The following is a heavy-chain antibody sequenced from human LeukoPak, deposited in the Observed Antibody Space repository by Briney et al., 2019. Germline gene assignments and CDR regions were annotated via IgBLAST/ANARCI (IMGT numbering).Heavy chain of an antibody. J-gene: IGHJ5*02. V-gene: IGHV4-39*01. CDR1: GGSISSSSYY. Sequence: PSETLSLTCTVSGGSISSSSYYCGWIRQPPGEGLEWIVSIYYSGSTYNNPALKSRITISVDTSKNHFSLKLSSVTAADTAVYYCARPNFPGTYYYGSGSYYRVWFDPWGQGTLVTVSS. CDR3: ARPNFPGTYYYGSGSYYRVWFDP. D-gene: IGHD3-10*01. CDR2: IYYSGST.